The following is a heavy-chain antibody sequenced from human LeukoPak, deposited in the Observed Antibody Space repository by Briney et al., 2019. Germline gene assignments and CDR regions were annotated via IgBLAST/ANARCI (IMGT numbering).Heavy chain of an antibody. CDR1: GFTFSSYA. Sequence: GGSPRLSCAASGFTFSSYAMSWVRQAPGKGLEWVSAISGSGGSTYYADSVKGRFTISRDNSKNTLYLQMNSLRAEDTAVYYCATTHCSSTSCQKGDYWGQGTLVTISS. D-gene: IGHD2-2*01. CDR3: ATTHCSSTSCQKGDY. V-gene: IGHV3-23*01. CDR2: ISGSGGST. J-gene: IGHJ4*02.